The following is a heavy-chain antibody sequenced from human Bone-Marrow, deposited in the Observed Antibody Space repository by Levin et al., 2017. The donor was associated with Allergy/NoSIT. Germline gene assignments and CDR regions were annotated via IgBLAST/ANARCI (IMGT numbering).Heavy chain of an antibody. V-gene: IGHV3-15*01. CDR1: GFTFSNAW. D-gene: IGHD1-26*01. J-gene: IGHJ4*02. CDR2: IKSEAAGGTT. CDR3: AAGVGHSDFDY. Sequence: GESLNISCAASGFTFSNAWMNWVRQAPGKGLDWVGRIKSEAAGGTTDYAAPVNGRFSISRDESKETVYLQMNSLKIEDTALYFCAAGVGHSDFDYWGQGILVTVSS.